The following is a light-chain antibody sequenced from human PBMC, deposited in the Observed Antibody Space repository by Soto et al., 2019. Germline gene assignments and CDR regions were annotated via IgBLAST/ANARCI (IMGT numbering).Light chain of an antibody. CDR2: DAS. J-gene: IGKJ1*01. Sequence: EIVLTQSPGTLSLSPGESATVSCTASQRLTTTYVAWYQQRPGQAPRLLIYDASSRATGIPGRFSGSGSGTDFTVSISRMEPEDCAVYYCQHYGGSPGTVGQGTKV. CDR1: QRLTTTY. CDR3: QHYGGSPGT. V-gene: IGKV3-20*01.